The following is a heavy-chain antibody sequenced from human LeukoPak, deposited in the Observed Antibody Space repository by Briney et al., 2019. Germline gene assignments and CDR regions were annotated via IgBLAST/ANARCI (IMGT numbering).Heavy chain of an antibody. CDR1: GFTFSDYY. D-gene: IGHD6-19*01. V-gene: IGHV3-11*01. CDR2: ISSSGSTI. Sequence: PGGSLRLSCAASGFTFSDYYMSWIRQAPGKGLEWVSYISSSGSTIYYADSVKGRFTISRDNAKSSLYLQMNSLRAEDTAVYYCARPRSGWYRGWFDPWGQGTLVTVSS. J-gene: IGHJ5*02. CDR3: ARPRSGWYRGWFDP.